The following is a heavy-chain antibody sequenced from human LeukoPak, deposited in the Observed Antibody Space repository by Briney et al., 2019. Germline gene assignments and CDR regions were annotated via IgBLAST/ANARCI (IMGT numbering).Heavy chain of an antibody. J-gene: IGHJ4*02. D-gene: IGHD5-18*01. V-gene: IGHV3-21*04. CDR1: GFTFSSYS. Sequence: GGSLRLSCAASGFTFSSYSMNWVRQAPGKGLEWVSSISSSSSYIYYADSVKGRFTISRDNAKNTLYLQMNSLRADDTAVYYCAKGAAMVRRFDYWGQGTLVTVSS. CDR3: AKGAAMVRRFDY. CDR2: ISSSSSYI.